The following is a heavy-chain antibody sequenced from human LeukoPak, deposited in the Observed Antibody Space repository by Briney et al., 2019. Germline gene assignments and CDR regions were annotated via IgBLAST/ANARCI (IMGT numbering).Heavy chain of an antibody. Sequence: SETLSLTCTVSGYSISSGYYWGWIRQPPGKGLEWVGSGYHIGSTYFNPSLRSRVTILIDIFKNQFSLKMSSVTAADTAIYYCARVGDYGDYVNWFDPWGPGTLVTVSS. J-gene: IGHJ5*02. CDR1: GYSISSGYY. V-gene: IGHV4-38-2*02. CDR2: GYHIGST. D-gene: IGHD4-17*01. CDR3: ARVGDYGDYVNWFDP.